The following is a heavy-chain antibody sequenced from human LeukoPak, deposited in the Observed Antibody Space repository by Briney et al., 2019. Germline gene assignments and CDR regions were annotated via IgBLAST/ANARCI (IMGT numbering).Heavy chain of an antibody. D-gene: IGHD6-13*01. CDR1: GYTFTSYD. J-gene: IGHJ5*02. CDR3: ARGRSSSWYQGDWFDP. V-gene: IGHV1-8*01. Sequence: ASVKVSCKASGYTFTSYDINWVRQATGQGLEWMGWMNPNSGNTGYAQKFQGRVTMTRNTSISTAYMELSGLRSEDTAVYYCARGRSSSWYQGDWFDPWGQGTLVTVSS. CDR2: MNPNSGNT.